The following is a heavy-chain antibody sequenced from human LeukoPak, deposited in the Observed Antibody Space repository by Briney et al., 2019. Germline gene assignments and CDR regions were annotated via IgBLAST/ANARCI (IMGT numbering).Heavy chain of an antibody. D-gene: IGHD5-18*01. CDR1: GYTFTGYY. CDR3: ARGASWIQLWFAFDY. V-gene: IGHV1-2*06. CDR2: INPNTGDT. J-gene: IGHJ4*02. Sequence: ASVKVSCKTSGYTFTGYYMHWVRQAPGQGLEWMGRINPNTGDTECAQKFQGRVTMTTDTSTSTAYMELRSLRSDDTAVYYCARGASWIQLWFAFDYWGQGTLVTVSS.